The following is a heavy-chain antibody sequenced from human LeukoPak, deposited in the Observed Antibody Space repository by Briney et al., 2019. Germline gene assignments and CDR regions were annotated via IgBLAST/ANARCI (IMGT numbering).Heavy chain of an antibody. CDR2: IYTSGST. V-gene: IGHV4-61*02. D-gene: IGHD3-10*01. J-gene: IGHJ5*02. CDR1: GGSISSGSYY. CDR3: AREGYYYGSGRYADWFDP. Sequence: PSQTLSLTCTVSGGSISSGSYYWSWIRQPAGKGLEWIGRIYTSGSTNYNPSLKGRVTISVDTSKNQFSLKLSSVTAADTAVYYCAREGYYYGSGRYADWFDPWGQGTLVTVSS.